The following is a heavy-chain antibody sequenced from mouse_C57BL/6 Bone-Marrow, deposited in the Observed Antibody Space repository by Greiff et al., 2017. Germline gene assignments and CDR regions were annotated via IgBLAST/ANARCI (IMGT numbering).Heavy chain of an antibody. V-gene: IGHV5-6*01. CDR3: ARQFSYSNYDYFDY. CDR2: ISSGGSYT. J-gene: IGHJ2*01. D-gene: IGHD2-5*01. Sequence: EVQRVESGGDLVKPGGSLKLSCAASGFTFSSYGMSWVRQTPDKRLEWVATISSGGSYTYYPDSVKGRVTISRDNAKNTLYLQMSSLKSEDTAMYYCARQFSYSNYDYFDYWGQGTTLTVSS. CDR1: GFTFSSYG.